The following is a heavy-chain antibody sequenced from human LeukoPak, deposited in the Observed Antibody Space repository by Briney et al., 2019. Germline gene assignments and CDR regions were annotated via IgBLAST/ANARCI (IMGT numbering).Heavy chain of an antibody. D-gene: IGHD3-10*01. Sequence: PSETLSLTCAVSGYSISSGYYWGWIRQPPGKGLEWIGSIYHSGSTYYNPSLKSRLTISVDTSKNQFSLKLSSVTAADTAVYYCARELSHGSGSYYPNWFDPWGQGTLVILSS. V-gene: IGHV4-38-2*02. CDR1: GYSISSGYY. J-gene: IGHJ5*02. CDR2: IYHSGST. CDR3: ARELSHGSGSYYPNWFDP.